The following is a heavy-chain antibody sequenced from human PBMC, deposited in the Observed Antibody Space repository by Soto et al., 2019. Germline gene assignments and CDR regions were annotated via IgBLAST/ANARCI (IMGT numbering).Heavy chain of an antibody. D-gene: IGHD4-17*01. J-gene: IGHJ4*02. CDR3: ARGPDDSDVPRWDH. CDR1: GYNFNQYY. Sequence: QVQLVQSGPEVRKPGASVRLSCATSGYNFNQYYIHWVRQAPGQGMGWMGIINLRGGTTEYAHKFRGRVTVTGDTSTRTAYMELSSLRSEETAVYFCARGPDDSDVPRWDHWGQGTLITVSS. V-gene: IGHV1-46*02. CDR2: INLRGGTT.